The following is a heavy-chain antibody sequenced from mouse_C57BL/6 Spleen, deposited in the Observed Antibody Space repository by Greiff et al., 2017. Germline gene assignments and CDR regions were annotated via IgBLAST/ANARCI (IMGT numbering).Heavy chain of an antibody. CDR2: IDPETGGT. D-gene: IGHD2-1*01. CDR1: GYTFTDYE. Sequence: VQGVESGAELVRPGASVTLSCKASGYTFTDYEMHWVKQTPVHGLEWIGAIDPETGGTAYNQKFKGKAILTADKSSSTAYMELRSLTSEDSAVDYCTRRGYGNDYAMDYWGQGTSVTVSS. J-gene: IGHJ4*01. V-gene: IGHV1-15*01. CDR3: TRRGYGNDYAMDY.